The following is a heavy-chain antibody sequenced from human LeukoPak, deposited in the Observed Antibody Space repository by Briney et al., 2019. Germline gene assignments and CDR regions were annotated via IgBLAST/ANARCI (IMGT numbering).Heavy chain of an antibody. CDR3: AKDRYISSWYDY. CDR2: ISYDGSNK. Sequence: HPGGSLRLSCAASGFTFSSYAMHWVRQAPGKGLEWVAVISYDGSNKYYADSVKGRFTISRDNSKSTLSLQMNSLRAEDTAVYYCAKDRYISSWYDYWGQGTLVTVSS. J-gene: IGHJ4*02. D-gene: IGHD6-13*01. CDR1: GFTFSSYA. V-gene: IGHV3-30*04.